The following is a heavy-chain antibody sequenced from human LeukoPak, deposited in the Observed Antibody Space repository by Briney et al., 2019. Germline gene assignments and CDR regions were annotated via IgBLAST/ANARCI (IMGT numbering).Heavy chain of an antibody. CDR3: ARWGGDRARQLGAFDI. J-gene: IGHJ3*02. Sequence: ASVKVSCKAPGYTFTSYGISWLRQAPGQGLEWMGWISAYNGNTNYAQKLQGRVTMTTDTSTSTAYMELRSLRSDDTAVYYCARWGGDRARQLGAFDIWGQGTMVAVSS. V-gene: IGHV1-18*01. CDR2: ISAYNGNT. CDR1: GYTFTSYG. D-gene: IGHD2-21*02.